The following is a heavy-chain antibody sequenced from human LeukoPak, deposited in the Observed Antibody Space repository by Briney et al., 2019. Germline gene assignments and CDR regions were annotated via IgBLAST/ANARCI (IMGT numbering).Heavy chain of an antibody. CDR3: ARYGDYSFDY. J-gene: IGHJ4*02. D-gene: IGHD4-17*01. V-gene: IGHV3-48*03. CDR2: IGSSGATR. CDR1: GFTFSSYE. Sequence: GGSLRLSCAASGFTFSSYEMNWVRQAPGKGLEWLSYIGSSGATRYYADSVEGRFTVSRDNAKNSLYLQMNILRAEDTAVYYCARYGDYSFDYWGQGTLVTVSS.